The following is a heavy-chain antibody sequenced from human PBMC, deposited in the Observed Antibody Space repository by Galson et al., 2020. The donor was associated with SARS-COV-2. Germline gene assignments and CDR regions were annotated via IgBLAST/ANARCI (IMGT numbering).Heavy chain of an antibody. V-gene: IGHV3-21*01. J-gene: IGHJ1*01. CDR2: ISSSSSYI. CDR3: AREPLYYDFWSGPDYFQH. Sequence: GGSLRLSCAASGFTFSSYSMNWVRQAPGKGLEWVSSISSSSSYIYYADSVKGRFTISRDNAKNSLYLQMNSLRAEDTAVYYCAREPLYYDFWSGPDYFQHWGQGTLVTVSS. D-gene: IGHD3-3*01. CDR1: GFTFSSYS.